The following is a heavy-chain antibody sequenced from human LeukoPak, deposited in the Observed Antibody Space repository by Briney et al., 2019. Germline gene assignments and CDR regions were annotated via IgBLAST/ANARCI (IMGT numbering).Heavy chain of an antibody. D-gene: IGHD6-19*01. V-gene: IGHV1-2*04. CDR3: ARGTVAGFDY. CDR2: INPNSGGT. Sequence: ASVKVSCKASGGTFSTYAISWVRQAPGQGLEWMGWINPNSGGTNYAQKFQGWVTMTRDTSISTAYMELSRLRSDDTAVYYCARGTVAGFDYWGQGTLVTVSS. CDR1: GGTFSTYA. J-gene: IGHJ4*02.